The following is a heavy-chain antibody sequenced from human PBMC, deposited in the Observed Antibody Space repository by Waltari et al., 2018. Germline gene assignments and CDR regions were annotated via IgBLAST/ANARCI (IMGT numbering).Heavy chain of an antibody. J-gene: IGHJ6*02. D-gene: IGHD3-10*01. V-gene: IGHV1-69-2*01. CDR2: VDPEDGET. CDR1: GYTFTDYY. Sequence: EVQLVPSGAAVKQPGATVKLSCKVSGYTFTDYYMPWVQQALGKGLEWMGLVDPEDGETIYAEKVQGRVTITADTATDTAYMELSSLRSEDTAVYYCATVGGFGELDGMDVWGQGTTVTVSS. CDR3: ATVGGFGELDGMDV.